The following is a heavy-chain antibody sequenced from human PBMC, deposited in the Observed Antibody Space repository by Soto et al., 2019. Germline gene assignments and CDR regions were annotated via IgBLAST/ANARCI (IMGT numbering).Heavy chain of an antibody. CDR3: ARGTPELYCSGGSCYCLTTSYYRYHLDI. J-gene: IGHJ6*01. CDR2: INSDGSST. V-gene: IGHV3-74*01. CDR1: GFTFSRYW. Sequence: GGSLRLSCAASGFTFSRYWMHLVRQAPGKGLVWVSRINSDGSSTSYADSVKGRFTISRDNAKNTLYLQMNSLRAEDTAVYYCARGTPELYCSGGSCYCLTTSYYRYHLDIPGRGSTDPDSS. D-gene: IGHD2-15*01.